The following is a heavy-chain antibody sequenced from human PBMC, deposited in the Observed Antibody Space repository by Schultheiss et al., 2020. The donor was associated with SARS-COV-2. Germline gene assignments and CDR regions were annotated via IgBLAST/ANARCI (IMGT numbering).Heavy chain of an antibody. D-gene: IGHD3-3*01. CDR3: AKDTVSIFGVANYYYGMDV. CDR1: GFTFGDYA. Sequence: GGSLRLSCTASGFTFGDYAMSWVRQAPGKGLEWVAVISYDGSNKYYADSVKGRFTISRDNSKNTLYLQMNSLRAEDTAVYYCAKDTVSIFGVANYYYGMDVWGQGTTVTVSS. J-gene: IGHJ6*02. CDR2: ISYDGSNK. V-gene: IGHV3-30*04.